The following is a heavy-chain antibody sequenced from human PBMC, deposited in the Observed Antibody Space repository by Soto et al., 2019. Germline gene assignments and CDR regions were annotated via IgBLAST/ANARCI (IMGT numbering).Heavy chain of an antibody. CDR3: ARVRDYVWGSYRYPFDY. CDR2: INHSGST. D-gene: IGHD3-16*02. CDR1: GGSFSGYY. J-gene: IGHJ4*02. Sequence: SETLSLTCAVYGGSFSGYYWSWIRQPPGKGLEWIGEINHSGSTNYNPSLKSRVTISVDTSKNQFSLKLSSVTAADTAVYYCARVRDYVWGSYRYPFDYWGQGTLVTVSS. V-gene: IGHV4-34*01.